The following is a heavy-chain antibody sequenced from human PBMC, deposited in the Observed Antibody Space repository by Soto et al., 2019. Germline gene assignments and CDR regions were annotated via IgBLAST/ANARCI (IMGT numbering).Heavy chain of an antibody. J-gene: IGHJ4*01. V-gene: IGHV3-30-3*01. CDR1: GFSFKNYA. CDR3: ARGVRAETYYNAFDY. CDR2: ISHNDEPKI. Sequence: QVQLVESGGGVVQPGSSLRLSCAASGFSFKNYAFRWVRQAPGKGLEWVALISHNDEPKIFYADSVQGRFTISRDNFKNTVSLQMNSLRDEDTAVYHCARGVRAETYYNAFDYWGQGTQVTVSS. D-gene: IGHD3-10*01.